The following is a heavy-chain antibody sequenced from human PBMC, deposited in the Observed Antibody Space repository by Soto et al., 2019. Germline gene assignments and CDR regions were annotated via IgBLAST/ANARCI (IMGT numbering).Heavy chain of an antibody. CDR1: GFTFSNYW. CDR2: INSDGTTM. V-gene: IGHV3-74*01. J-gene: IGHJ4*02. Sequence: GGSLRLSCAASGFTFSNYWVHWVRQVPGKGLMWVSRINSDGTTMNYADSVEGRFTISRDNAKSTLFLQMNSLRVEDTAVYYCARDGWYRFDYWGQGNLVTVS. CDR3: ARDGWYRFDY. D-gene: IGHD6-19*01.